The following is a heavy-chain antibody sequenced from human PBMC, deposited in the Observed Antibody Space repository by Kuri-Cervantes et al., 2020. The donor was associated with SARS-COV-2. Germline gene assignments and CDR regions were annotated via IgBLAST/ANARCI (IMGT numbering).Heavy chain of an antibody. CDR1: GFSLSTSGVG. V-gene: IGHV2-5*02. D-gene: IGHD3-22*01. CDR2: IYWGDDK. CDR3: AHRGYYDSSGSLDY. Sequence: SGPTLVKPTQTLTLTCTFSGFSLSTSGVGVGWIRQPPGKALEWLALIYWGDDKRYSPSLKSRLSITKDTSKNQVVLTMTNMDPVDTATYYCAHRGYYDSSGSLDYWGQGTLVTVSS. J-gene: IGHJ4*02.